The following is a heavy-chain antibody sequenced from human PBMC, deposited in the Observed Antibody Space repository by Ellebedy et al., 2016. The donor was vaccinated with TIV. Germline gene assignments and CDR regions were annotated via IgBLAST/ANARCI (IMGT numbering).Heavy chain of an antibody. V-gene: IGHV1-69*13. D-gene: IGHD3-10*01. CDR2: FLPMFGTA. Sequence: ASVKVSCKAFGGTFSTYALNWVRQAPGQGLEWIGAFLPMFGTATSAQKFQGRVTITADESMTTAYMDLRSLRSEDTAVYYCARVRWDTVARGVPFHYGMDVWGQGTTVTVTS. J-gene: IGHJ6*02. CDR3: ARVRWDTVARGVPFHYGMDV. CDR1: GGTFSTYA.